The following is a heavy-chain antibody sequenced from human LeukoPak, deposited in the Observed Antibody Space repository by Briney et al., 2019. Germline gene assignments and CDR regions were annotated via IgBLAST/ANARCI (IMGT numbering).Heavy chain of an antibody. V-gene: IGHV3-23*03. CDR2: IYSGGST. J-gene: IGHJ4*02. CDR3: AKYQPLLRSFDY. CDR1: GFTFSSYA. D-gene: IGHD2-2*01. Sequence: GGSLRLSCAASGFTFSSYAMSWDRQAPGKGLEWVSLIYSGGSTYYADSVKGRFTISRDNSKNTLYLQMNSLRAEDTAVYYCAKYQPLLRSFDYGGQGTLVTVSS.